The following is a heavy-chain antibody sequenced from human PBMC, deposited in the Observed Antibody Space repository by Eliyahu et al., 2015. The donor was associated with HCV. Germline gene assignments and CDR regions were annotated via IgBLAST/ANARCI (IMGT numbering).Heavy chain of an antibody. CDR3: ARDRWEYYYDSSGYIHYYYYGMDV. CDR2: IYSGGST. CDR1: GFXXSSNY. D-gene: IGHD3-22*01. Sequence: EVQLVESGGGLIQPGGSLRLSCAASGFXXSSNYXSWVRRAPGKGLEWVSVIYSGGSTYYADSVKGRFTISRDNSKNTLYLQMNSLRAEDTAVYYCARDRWEYYYDSSGYIHYYYYGMDVWGQGTTVTVSS. J-gene: IGHJ6*02. V-gene: IGHV3-53*01.